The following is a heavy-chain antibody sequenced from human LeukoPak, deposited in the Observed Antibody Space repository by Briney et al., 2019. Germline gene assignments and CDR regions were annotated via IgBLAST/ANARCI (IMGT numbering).Heavy chain of an antibody. D-gene: IGHD2-15*01. Sequence: ASVKVSCKASGYTSTSYYMHWVRQAPGQGLEWMGIINPSGGSTSYAQKFQGRVTMTRDTSTSTVYMELSSLRSEDTAVYYCAREVPANCSGGSCFDYWGQGTLVTVSS. CDR2: INPSGGST. V-gene: IGHV1-46*01. J-gene: IGHJ4*02. CDR1: GYTSTSYY. CDR3: AREVPANCSGGSCFDY.